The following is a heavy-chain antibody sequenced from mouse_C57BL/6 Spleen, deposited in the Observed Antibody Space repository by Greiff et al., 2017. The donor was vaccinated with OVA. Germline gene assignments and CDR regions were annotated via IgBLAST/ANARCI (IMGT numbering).Heavy chain of an antibody. D-gene: IGHD1-1*01. CDR1: GFNIKDYY. J-gene: IGHJ2*01. V-gene: IGHV14-1*01. Sequence: EVQLQQSGAELVRPGASVKLSCTASGFNIKDYYMHWVKQRPEQGLEWIGRIDPEDGDTEYAPKFQGKATMTADTSSNTAYLQLSSLTSEDTVVYYCTPITLLLRSYYFDYWGQGTTLTVSS. CDR3: TPITLLLRSYYFDY. CDR2: IDPEDGDT.